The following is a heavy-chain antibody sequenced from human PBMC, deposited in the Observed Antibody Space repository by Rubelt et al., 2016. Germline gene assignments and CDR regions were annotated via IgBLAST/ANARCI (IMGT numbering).Heavy chain of an antibody. V-gene: IGHV2-5*02. CDR3: AQTIFGVVYRRHAACDI. CDR2: IYWDDAK. Sequence: QITLKESGPTLVKPTQTLTLTCTFSGFSLSTSGVGVGWIRQPPGKALEWLALIYWDDAKRYSPSLKSRLTITKDISNNQVVRTMTNMDPMDSNTYYCAQTIFGVVYRRHAACDIWGRETMVTVSS. D-gene: IGHD3-3*01. CDR1: GFSLSTSGVG. J-gene: IGHJ3*02.